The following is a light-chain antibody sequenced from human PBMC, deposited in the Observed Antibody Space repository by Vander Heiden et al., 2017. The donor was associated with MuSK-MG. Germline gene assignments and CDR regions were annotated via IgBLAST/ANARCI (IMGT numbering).Light chain of an antibody. CDR1: QTVNSN. CDR3: QQDNNCPYT. V-gene: IGKV3-15*01. Sequence: ELVLTPFPATLSVSPGERATLSCRASQTVNSNLAWYQQRPGQAPRLLIYGGSTRGTGIPARFSGSGSGTEFTLTVSSLQSEDFAVYYCQQDNNCPYTFGQGTKMEIK. J-gene: IGKJ2*01. CDR2: GGS.